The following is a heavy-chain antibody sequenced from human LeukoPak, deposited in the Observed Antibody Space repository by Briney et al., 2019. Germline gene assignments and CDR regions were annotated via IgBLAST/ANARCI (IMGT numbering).Heavy chain of an antibody. Sequence: PSETLSLTCAVYGGSFSGYYWSWIRQPPGKGLEWVGEINHSGSANHNPSLKSRVTISVDTSKSQFSLRLNSVTAADTAVYYCARGPRLHLELRKKYNWFDPWGQGSLVTVSS. CDR1: GGSFSGYY. V-gene: IGHV4-34*01. D-gene: IGHD1-7*01. CDR3: ARGPRLHLELRKKYNWFDP. J-gene: IGHJ5*02. CDR2: INHSGSA.